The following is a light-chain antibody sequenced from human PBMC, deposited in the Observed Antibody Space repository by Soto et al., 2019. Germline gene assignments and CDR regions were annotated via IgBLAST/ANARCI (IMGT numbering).Light chain of an antibody. V-gene: IGKV1-5*01. J-gene: IGKJ1*01. CDR1: QSISSW. CDR3: HQYNSYSQT. CDR2: DAS. Sequence: DIQMTQSPSTLSASVGDRVTITCRASQSISSWLAWYQQKPGKAPKLLIYDASSLESGVPSRFSGSGSGTEFTLTVSSLQPDDFATYYCHQYNSYSQTFGKGTKVDIK.